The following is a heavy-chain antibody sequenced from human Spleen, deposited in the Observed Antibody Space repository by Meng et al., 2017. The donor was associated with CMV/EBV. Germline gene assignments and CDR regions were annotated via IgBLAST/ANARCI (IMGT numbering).Heavy chain of an antibody. V-gene: IGHV4-31*03. Sequence: CTVSGGSITSGNYYWTWIRQRPGKGLEWIGYTYHNGNTYYNPSLKRRITISVDTSKNQFYLNLRSVTAADTAVYYCARQVPIASNWFDPWGQGSLVRLL. D-gene: IGHD2-21*01. CDR3: ARQVPIASNWFDP. J-gene: IGHJ5*02. CDR2: TYHNGNT. CDR1: GGSITSGNYY.